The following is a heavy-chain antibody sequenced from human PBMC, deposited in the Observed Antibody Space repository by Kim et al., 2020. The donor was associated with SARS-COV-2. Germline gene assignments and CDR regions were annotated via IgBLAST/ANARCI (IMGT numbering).Heavy chain of an antibody. J-gene: IGHJ4*01. V-gene: IGHV4-31*03. CDR1: GGSISSGGYY. Sequence: SETLSLTCTVSGGSISSGGYYWSWIPQHPGKGLEWTGYIYYSGSSYSNPSLKSRVIISVDTSKNQFSLKQSSVTAADTAVYYCAREGAYCGGDCHEADY. D-gene: IGHD2-21*02. CDR2: IYYSGSS. CDR3: AREGAYCGGDCHEADY.